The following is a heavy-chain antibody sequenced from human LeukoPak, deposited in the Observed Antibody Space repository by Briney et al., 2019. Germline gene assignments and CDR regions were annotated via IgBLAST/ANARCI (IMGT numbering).Heavy chain of an antibody. D-gene: IGHD2-8*02. Sequence: SETLSLTCTVSGGPISNYYWSWIRQPPGKGLEWVGYIHNTGRNNYNPSLKSRVTMSIDTSKNQFSLKVTSVTAADTAVYSCARYGMYCLDSWGQGTLVTVSS. V-gene: IGHV4-59*01. CDR2: IHNTGRN. CDR3: ARYGMYCLDS. CDR1: GGPISNYY. J-gene: IGHJ4*02.